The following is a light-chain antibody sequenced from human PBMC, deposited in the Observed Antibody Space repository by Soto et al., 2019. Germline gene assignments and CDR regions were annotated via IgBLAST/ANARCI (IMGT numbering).Light chain of an antibody. CDR1: QDISHY. CDR3: QKYNSAPFT. V-gene: IGKV1-27*01. Sequence: DIQLTQSPSSLSASVGDRVTLTCRASQDISHYLAWYQQRPGKVPKLLIFYVANLQLGDPSRFSGSGSGTEFNLTVSSLQPEDVATYYCQKYNSAPFTFGPGTKVDIK. J-gene: IGKJ3*01. CDR2: YVA.